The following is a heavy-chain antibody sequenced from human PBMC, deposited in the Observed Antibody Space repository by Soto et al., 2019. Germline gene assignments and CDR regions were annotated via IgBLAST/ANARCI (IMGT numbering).Heavy chain of an antibody. V-gene: IGHV1-3*01. Sequence: ASVKVSCKASGYTFTTYAMHWVRQAPGQRLECMGRIIRVNHIADYTQRFQGRLTITADQSASTAYMELSSLTSDDTAIYYCASRYDVEMAIVGDVFDIWGRGTKVTVSS. J-gene: IGHJ3*02. CDR1: GYTFTTYA. CDR2: IIRVNHIA. CDR3: ASRYDVEMAIVGDVFDI. D-gene: IGHD5-12*01.